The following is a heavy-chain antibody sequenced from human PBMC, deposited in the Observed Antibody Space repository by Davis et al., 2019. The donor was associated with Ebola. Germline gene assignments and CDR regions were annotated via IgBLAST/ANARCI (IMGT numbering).Heavy chain of an antibody. CDR1: GYSFTSYW. Sequence: KVSCKGSGYSFTSYWIGWVRQMPGKGLEWMGIIYPGDSDTRYSPSFQGQVTISADKSISTAYLQWSSLKASDTAMYYCARLAGYCSSTSCYGAFDIWGQGTTVTVSS. CDR3: ARLAGYCSSTSCYGAFDI. CDR2: IYPGDSDT. D-gene: IGHD2-2*01. J-gene: IGHJ3*02. V-gene: IGHV5-51*01.